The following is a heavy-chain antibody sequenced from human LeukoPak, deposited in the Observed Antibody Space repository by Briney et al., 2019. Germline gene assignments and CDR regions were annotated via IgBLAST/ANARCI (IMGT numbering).Heavy chain of an antibody. J-gene: IGHJ3*02. CDR2: FDPEDGET. D-gene: IGHD1-26*01. V-gene: IGHV1-24*01. Sequence: ASVKVSCKVSGYTLTELSMHWVRQPPGKGLEWMGGFDPEDGETIYAQKFQGRVTMTEDTSTDTDYMELSSLRSEDTAVYYCATTSPYGSYDGLGAFDIWGQGTMVTVSS. CDR1: GYTLTELS. CDR3: ATTSPYGSYDGLGAFDI.